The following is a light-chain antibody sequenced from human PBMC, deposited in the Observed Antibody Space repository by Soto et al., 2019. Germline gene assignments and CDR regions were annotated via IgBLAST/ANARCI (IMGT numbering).Light chain of an antibody. J-gene: IGLJ1*01. CDR1: SSNIATKS. CDR2: SNS. V-gene: IGLV1-44*01. CDR3: AAWDDSLNARYV. Sequence: QSVLTQPPSASGTPGQRVTISCSGSSSNIATKSVNWYQQLPGTAPKLLIYSNSQRSSGVPDRFSGSKSGTSASLAIRGLQSEDEADYYGAAWDDSLNARYVFGTGTKLTVL.